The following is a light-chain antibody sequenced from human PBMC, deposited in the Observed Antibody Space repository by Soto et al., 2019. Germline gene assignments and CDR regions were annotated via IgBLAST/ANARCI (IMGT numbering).Light chain of an antibody. J-gene: IGKJ4*01. V-gene: IGKV1-5*01. CDR3: QHYSRYPLT. Sequence: DIQMTQSPSTLSASVGDRVTITCRASQSISSWLVWYQQKPGKAPKLLIYDASNLAGGVPSRFSGSGSGTEFTLTIRSLQPDDIATYYCQHYSRYPLTFGGGTKVEIK. CDR1: QSISSW. CDR2: DAS.